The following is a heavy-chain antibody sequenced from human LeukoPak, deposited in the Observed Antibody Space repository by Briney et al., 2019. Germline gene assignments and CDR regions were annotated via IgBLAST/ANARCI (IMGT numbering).Heavy chain of an antibody. CDR3: ARGRRYCSSTSCYRYWFDP. Sequence: ASVKVSCKASGYTFTGYYMHWVRQAPGQGLEWMGWINPNSGNTGYAQKFQGRVTMTRNTPISTAYMELSSLRSEDTAVYYCARGRRYCSSTSCYRYWFDPWGQGTLVTVSS. D-gene: IGHD2-2*02. J-gene: IGHJ5*02. V-gene: IGHV1-8*02. CDR1: GYTFTGYY. CDR2: INPNSGNT.